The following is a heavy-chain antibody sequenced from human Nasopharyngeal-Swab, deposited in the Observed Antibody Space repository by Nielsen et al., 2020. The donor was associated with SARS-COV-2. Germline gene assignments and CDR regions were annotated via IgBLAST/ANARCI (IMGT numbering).Heavy chain of an antibody. V-gene: IGHV3-21*04. CDR2: INSSSSYI. D-gene: IGHD4-23*01. CDR1: GFTFSSYS. J-gene: IGHJ4*02. CDR3: ASDFWATVVNPVGY. Sequence: GESLKISCPASGFTFSSYSMNWVRQAPGKGLEWVSSINSSSSYIYYADSVKSRFTIPRDNAKNSLYLQMNSLRAEDTAVYYCASDFWATVVNPVGYWGQGTLVTVSS.